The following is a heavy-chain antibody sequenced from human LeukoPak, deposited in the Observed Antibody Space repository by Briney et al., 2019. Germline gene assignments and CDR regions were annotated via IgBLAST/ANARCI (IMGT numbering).Heavy chain of an antibody. V-gene: IGHV1-69*04. CDR3: ARGRSWFDP. CDR1: GGTFISYA. Sequence: SGKVSCKASGGTFISYAISWVRQAPGQGLEWMGRIIPILDIANYAQKFQGRVTITADKSTSTAYMELSSLRSEDTAVYYCARGRSWFDPWGQGTLVTVSS. J-gene: IGHJ5*02. CDR2: IIPILDIA.